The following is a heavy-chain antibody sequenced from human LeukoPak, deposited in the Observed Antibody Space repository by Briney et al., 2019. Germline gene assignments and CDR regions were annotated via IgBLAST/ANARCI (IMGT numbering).Heavy chain of an antibody. CDR1: GGSSSGYY. D-gene: IGHD3-3*01. J-gene: IGHJ4*02. V-gene: IGHV4-34*01. Sequence: PSETLSLTCAVYGGSSSGYYWSWIRQPPGKGLEWIGEINHSGSTNYNPSLKSRVTIPVDTSKNQFSLKLSSVTAADTAVYYCARVFWSGYYGIDYWGQGTLVTVSS. CDR2: INHSGST. CDR3: ARVFWSGYYGIDY.